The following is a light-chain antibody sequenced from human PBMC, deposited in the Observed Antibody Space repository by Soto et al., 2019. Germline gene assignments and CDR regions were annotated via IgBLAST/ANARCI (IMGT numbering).Light chain of an antibody. CDR1: QSVSSY. V-gene: IGKV3-11*01. CDR3: QQRSNWRT. CDR2: DAS. Sequence: IVLAHWRATLRFSPGEIATLSGRASQSVSSYLAWYKQKPGQAPRLLIYDASNRATGIPARFSGSGSGTDFTLTISSLEPEDFAVYYCQQRSNWRTFGQGTKVDIK. J-gene: IGKJ1*01.